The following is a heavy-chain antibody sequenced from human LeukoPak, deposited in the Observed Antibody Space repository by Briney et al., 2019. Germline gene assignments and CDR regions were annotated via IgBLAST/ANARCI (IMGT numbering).Heavy chain of an antibody. V-gene: IGHV4-59*01. CDR1: GGAIRSYY. D-gene: IGHD1-26*01. J-gene: IGHJ5*01. Sequence: SETLSLTCTVTGGAIRSYYWSWIRQTPGKGLEWIAYIHYSESTSYNPSLKSRITISLDTSKNQFSLTLTSVTAADTGVYFCARQAYSGSYLFDSWGQGTLVTVSS. CDR2: IHYSEST. CDR3: ARQAYSGSYLFDS.